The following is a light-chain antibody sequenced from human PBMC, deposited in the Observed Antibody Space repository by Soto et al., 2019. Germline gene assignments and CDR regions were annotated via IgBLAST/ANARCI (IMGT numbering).Light chain of an antibody. CDR2: STD. CDR1: SGSVSTSYY. V-gene: IGLV8-61*01. CDR3: VLYMGSGISV. J-gene: IGLJ2*01. Sequence: QTVVTQEPSFSVSPGGTVTLPCGLSSGSVSTSYYPSWYQQTPGQAPRTLIYSTDSRSSGVPDRFSGSILGNKAALTITGAHADDDTDYYCVLYMGSGISVFGGGTKLTVL.